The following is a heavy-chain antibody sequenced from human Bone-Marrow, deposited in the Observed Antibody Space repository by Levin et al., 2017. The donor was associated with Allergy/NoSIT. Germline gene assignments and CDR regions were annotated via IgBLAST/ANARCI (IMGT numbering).Heavy chain of an antibody. J-gene: IGHJ6*02. CDR2: IHYSGTP. D-gene: IGHD7-27*01. Sequence: SETLSLTCTVSGDSVTSGGHYWSWVRQHPGKGLEWIGYIHYSGTPYYNPSLKSRASIAVDTSENHFSLNPNSVTAADTAVYYCARDWGKLGKGWALSGMDVWGQGATVIVSS. V-gene: IGHV4-31*03. CDR3: ARDWGKLGKGWALSGMDV. CDR1: GDSVTSGGHY.